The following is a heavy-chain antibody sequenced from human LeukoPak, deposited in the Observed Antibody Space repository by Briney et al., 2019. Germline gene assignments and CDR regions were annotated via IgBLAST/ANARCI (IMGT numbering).Heavy chain of an antibody. CDR3: ARGTGVTHYYYYGMDV. V-gene: IGHV4-34*01. CDR2: IYHSGST. J-gene: IGHJ6*02. D-gene: IGHD2-21*02. Sequence: SETPSLTCAVYGGSFSGYYWSWIRQPPGKGLEWIGEIYHSGSTNDNPSLKSRVTISIDTSKNQFSLKLNSVTAADTAVYYCARGTGVTHYYYYGMDVWGQGTTVTVSS. CDR1: GGSFSGYY.